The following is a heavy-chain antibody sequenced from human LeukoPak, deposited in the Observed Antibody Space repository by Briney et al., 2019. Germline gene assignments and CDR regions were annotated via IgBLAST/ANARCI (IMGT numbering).Heavy chain of an antibody. J-gene: IGHJ4*02. Sequence: ASVKVSCKASGGTFSSYAISWVRQAPGQGLEWMGGIIPIFGTANYAQKFQGRVTITTDESTSTAYMELSNLRSEDTAVYYWWGYGSGVGYDYWGQGTLVTVSS. CDR3: WGYGSGVGYDY. V-gene: IGHV1-69*05. D-gene: IGHD3-10*01. CDR1: GGTFSSYA. CDR2: IIPIFGTA.